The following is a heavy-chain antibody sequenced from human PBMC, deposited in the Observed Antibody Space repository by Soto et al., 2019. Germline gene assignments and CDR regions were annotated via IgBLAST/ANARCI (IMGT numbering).Heavy chain of an antibody. V-gene: IGHV4-38-2*01. Sequence: KTSETLSLTCAVSGYSISSGYYWGWIRQPPGKGLEWIGSIYHSGSTYYNPSLKSRVTISVDTSENQFSLKLSSVTAADTAVYYCARITTFLYYYDSSGWFSGAFDIWGQGTMVTVSS. CDR1: GYSISSGYY. D-gene: IGHD3-22*01. CDR2: IYHSGST. J-gene: IGHJ3*02. CDR3: ARITTFLYYYDSSGWFSGAFDI.